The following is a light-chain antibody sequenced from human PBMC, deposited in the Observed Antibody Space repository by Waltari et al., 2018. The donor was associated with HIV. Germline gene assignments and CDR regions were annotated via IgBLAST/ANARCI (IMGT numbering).Light chain of an antibody. CDR3: QQYFRIPPT. CDR1: RTILFTSDNRNY. Sequence: DIVMTQSPDSLPVSLGERATLNCTSSRTILFTSDNRNYLAWYQQKPRQLPKLLISGASTRESGVPDRFSGSGSGTDFTLTITRLQAEDVAVYHCQQYFRIPPTFGGGTKVEIK. J-gene: IGKJ4*01. V-gene: IGKV4-1*01. CDR2: GAS.